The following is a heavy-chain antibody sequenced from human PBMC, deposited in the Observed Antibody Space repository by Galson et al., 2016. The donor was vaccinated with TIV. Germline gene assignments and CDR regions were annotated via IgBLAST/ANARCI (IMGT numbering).Heavy chain of an antibody. D-gene: IGHD3-10*01. Sequence: SLRLSCAASGFSFEDYAMHWVRQTPGKGLEWVSVISWKSYYIDYAGSVKGRFTMSRDNAKNSLYLQMNSLRPEDTAFYYCVKGDYHGSGGDCDYWGRGTLVTVSS. CDR3: VKGDYHGSGGDCDY. CDR2: ISWKSYYI. V-gene: IGHV3-9*01. CDR1: GFSFEDYA. J-gene: IGHJ4*02.